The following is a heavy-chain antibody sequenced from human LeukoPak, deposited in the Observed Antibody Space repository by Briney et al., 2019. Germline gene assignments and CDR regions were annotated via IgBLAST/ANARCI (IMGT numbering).Heavy chain of an antibody. Sequence: SETLSLTCAVSGYSISSGYYRGWIRQPPGKGLEWIGSIYHSGNTYYNPSLQSRVTMSVVTSKNQFSLKLSSVTAADTAVYYCARLKSSVNAFDIWGQGTMVTVSS. CDR2: IYHSGNT. CDR1: GYSISSGYY. V-gene: IGHV4-38-2*01. D-gene: IGHD3-10*01. J-gene: IGHJ3*02. CDR3: ARLKSSVNAFDI.